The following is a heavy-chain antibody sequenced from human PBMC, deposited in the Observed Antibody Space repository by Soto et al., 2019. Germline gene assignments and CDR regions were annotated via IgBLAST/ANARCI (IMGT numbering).Heavy chain of an antibody. J-gene: IGHJ4*02. D-gene: IGHD3-22*01. V-gene: IGHV3-23*01. CDR3: AKDTTYYYDSSGYFYFGY. CDR1: GFTFSSYA. CDR2: ISGSGGST. Sequence: GGSLRLSCAASGFTFSSYAMSWVRQAPGKGLEWVSAISGSGGSTYYADSVKGRFTISRDNSKNTLYLQMNSLRAEDTAVYYCAKDTTYYYDSSGYFYFGYWGQGTLVTVSS.